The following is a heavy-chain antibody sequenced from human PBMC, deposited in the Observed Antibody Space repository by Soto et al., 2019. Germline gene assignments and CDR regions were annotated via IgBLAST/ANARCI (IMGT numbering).Heavy chain of an antibody. CDR2: ILHEGNNE. CDR1: GFNFNFYG. D-gene: IGHD2-2*02. J-gene: IGHJ4*02. CDR3: AKVYWGGYCTSPSCYTLDY. Sequence: GGSLRLSCAASGFNFNFYGMHWVRQAPGKGLEWVALILHEGNNEHYADSVKGRFTISRDNSKNTLYLQLNSLRADDTAVYYCAKVYWGGYCTSPSCYTLDYWGQGTLVTVSS. V-gene: IGHV3-30*18.